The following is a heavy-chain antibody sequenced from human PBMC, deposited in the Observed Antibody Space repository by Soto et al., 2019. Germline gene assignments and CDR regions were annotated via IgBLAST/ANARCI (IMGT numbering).Heavy chain of an antibody. J-gene: IGHJ4*02. V-gene: IGHV1-69*06. CDR2: INPIFGTT. CDR1: GGTFSTHA. Sequence: QAQLVQSGAEVKKPGSSVKVSCKASGGTFSTHAITWVRQAPGQGLEWMGGINPIFGTTNYAQKFQGRLTITADKSTTTAYMELSSLRSDDSAVYYCARSYSFGGVISPTFDYWGQGTLVTVSS. CDR3: ARSYSFGGVISPTFDY. D-gene: IGHD3-16*02.